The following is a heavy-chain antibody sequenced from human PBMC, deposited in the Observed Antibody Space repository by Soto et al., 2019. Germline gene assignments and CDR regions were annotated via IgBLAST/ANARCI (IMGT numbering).Heavy chain of an antibody. J-gene: IGHJ6*02. Sequence: EVQLVESGGGLVQPGGSLRLSCAASGFTFSSYSMNWVRRAPGKGLEWVSYISSSSSTIYYADSVKGRFTISRDNAKNSLYLQMNSLRDEDTAVYYCARDLVVPAAMPHYYYYGMDVWGQGTTVTVSS. CDR1: GFTFSSYS. V-gene: IGHV3-48*02. CDR3: ARDLVVPAAMPHYYYYGMDV. CDR2: ISSSSSTI. D-gene: IGHD2-2*01.